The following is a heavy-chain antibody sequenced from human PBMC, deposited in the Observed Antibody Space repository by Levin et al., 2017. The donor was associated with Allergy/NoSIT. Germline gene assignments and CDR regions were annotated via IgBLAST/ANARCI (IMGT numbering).Heavy chain of an antibody. J-gene: IGHJ4*02. V-gene: IGHV3-48*02. CDR1: GFSFNTYS. CDR2: ISSSSRTI. Sequence: GESLKISCAASGFSFNTYSMNWVRQAPGKGLEWVSYISSSSRTIYYADSVRGRFTVSRDNAKNSLYLQMNSLRDEDTAVYYCANQGGSSWPIDYWGQGTLVTVSS. D-gene: IGHD6-13*01. CDR3: ANQGGSSWPIDY.